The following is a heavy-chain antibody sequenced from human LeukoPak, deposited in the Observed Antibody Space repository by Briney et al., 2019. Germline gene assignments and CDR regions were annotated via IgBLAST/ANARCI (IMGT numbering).Heavy chain of an antibody. Sequence: SETLSLTCTISGGSISTSSYYWGWVRQPPGKGLEWIGSIYYSGSTYYNPSLKSRVTMSVDTSKNQFSLKLSSVTAADTAVYYCARQPGSFDYWGQGTLVTVSS. CDR2: IYYSGST. D-gene: IGHD3-10*01. V-gene: IGHV4-39*01. CDR1: GGSISTSSYY. J-gene: IGHJ4*02. CDR3: ARQPGSFDY.